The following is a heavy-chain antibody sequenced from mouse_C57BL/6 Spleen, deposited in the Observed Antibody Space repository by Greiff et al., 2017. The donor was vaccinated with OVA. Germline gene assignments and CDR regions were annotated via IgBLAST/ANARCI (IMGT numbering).Heavy chain of an antibody. Sequence: QVQLKQPGAELVRPGSSVKLSCKASGYTFTSYWMHWVKQRPIQGLEWIGNIDPSDSETHYNQKFKDKATLTVDKSSSTAYMQLSSLTSEDSAVYYCARILYSNYVGDYWGQGTTLTVSS. CDR3: ARILYSNYVGDY. CDR2: IDPSDSET. CDR1: GYTFTSYW. D-gene: IGHD2-5*01. V-gene: IGHV1-52*01. J-gene: IGHJ2*01.